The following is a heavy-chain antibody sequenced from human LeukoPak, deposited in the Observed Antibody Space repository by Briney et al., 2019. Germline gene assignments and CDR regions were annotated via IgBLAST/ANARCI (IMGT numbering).Heavy chain of an antibody. CDR2: ISYDGSNK. CDR1: GFTFSSYG. J-gene: IGHJ4*02. Sequence: PGGSLRLSCAASGFTFSSYGMHWVRQAPGKGLEWVAVISYDGSNKYYADSVKGRFTISRDNSKNTLYLQMNSLRAEDTAVYYCAKEGDGPDYWGQGTLVTVSS. V-gene: IGHV3-30*18. CDR3: AKEGDGPDY. D-gene: IGHD5-24*01.